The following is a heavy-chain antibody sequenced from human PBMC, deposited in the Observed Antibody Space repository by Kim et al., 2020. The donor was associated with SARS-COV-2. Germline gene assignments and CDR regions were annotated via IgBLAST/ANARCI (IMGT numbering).Heavy chain of an antibody. Sequence: SVKVSCKASGGTFSSYAISWVRQAPGQGLEWMGGIIPIFGTANYAQKFQGRVTITADESTSTAYMELSSLRSEDTAVYYCAREGAAGTRAFDIWGQGTMVTVSS. J-gene: IGHJ3*02. D-gene: IGHD6-13*01. CDR1: GGTFSSYA. CDR2: IIPIFGTA. V-gene: IGHV1-69*13. CDR3: AREGAAGTRAFDI.